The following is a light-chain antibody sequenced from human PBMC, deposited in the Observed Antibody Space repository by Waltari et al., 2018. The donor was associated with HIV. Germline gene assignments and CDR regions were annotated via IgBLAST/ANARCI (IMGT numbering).Light chain of an antibody. CDR3: QSYDSSLNVI. J-gene: IGLJ2*01. CDR1: NSNIGAGYG. Sequence: QSVLTQSPSVSGAPGQRVTISCPGINSNIGAGYGFHWYQHLPGAAPKLLLYDINNRPSGVPDRFSGSKSGTSASLAITGLQVEDEGDYFCQSYDSSLNVIFGGGTKLTVL. V-gene: IGLV1-40*01. CDR2: DIN.